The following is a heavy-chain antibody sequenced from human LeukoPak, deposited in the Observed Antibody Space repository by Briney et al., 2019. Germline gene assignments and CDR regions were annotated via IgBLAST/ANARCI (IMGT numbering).Heavy chain of an antibody. CDR1: GGSFSGYY. CDR3: ARGSSSWYSRGFWFDP. Sequence: SETLSLTCAVYGGSFSGYYWSWIRQPPGKGLEWIGEINHSGSTNYNPSLKSRVTISVDTSKNQFSLKLSSVTAADTAVYYCARGSSSWYSRGFWFDPWGQGTLVTVSS. CDR2: INHSGST. V-gene: IGHV4-34*01. D-gene: IGHD6-13*01. J-gene: IGHJ5*02.